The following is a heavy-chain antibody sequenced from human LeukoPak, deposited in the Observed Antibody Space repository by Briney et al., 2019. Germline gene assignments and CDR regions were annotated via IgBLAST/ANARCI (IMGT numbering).Heavy chain of an antibody. CDR1: GGSFSGYY. CDR3: ARARRYFTMIVVVDRKTYGMDV. D-gene: IGHD3-22*01. J-gene: IGHJ6*02. V-gene: IGHV4-34*01. CDR2: INHSGGT. Sequence: SETLSLTCAVYGGSFSGYYWSWIRQPPGKGLEWIGEINHSGGTNYNPSLKSRVTISVDTSKNQFSLKLSSVTAADTAVYYCARARRYFTMIVVVDRKTYGMDVWGQGTTVTVSS.